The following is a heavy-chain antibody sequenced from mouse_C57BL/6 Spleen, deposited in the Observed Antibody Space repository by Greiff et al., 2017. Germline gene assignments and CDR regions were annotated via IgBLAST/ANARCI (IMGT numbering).Heavy chain of an antibody. CDR3: ARNYYSKGGAMDY. J-gene: IGHJ4*01. V-gene: IGHV1-82*01. CDR1: GYAFSSSW. Sequence: VQLQQSGPELVKPGASVKISCKASGYAFSSSWMNWVKQRPGKGLEWIGRIYPGDGDTNYNGKFKGKATLTADKASSTAYMQLSSLTSEDSAVYFCARNYYSKGGAMDYWGQGTSVTVSS. CDR2: IYPGDGDT. D-gene: IGHD2-5*01.